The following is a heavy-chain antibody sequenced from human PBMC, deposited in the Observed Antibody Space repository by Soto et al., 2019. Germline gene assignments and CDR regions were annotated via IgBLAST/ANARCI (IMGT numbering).Heavy chain of an antibody. CDR1: GFTFSSYG. J-gene: IGHJ4*02. Sequence: EVQLLESGGGLVQPGGSLRLSCAASGFTFSSYGMTWVRQAPGKGLEWVSFSSATGAGTYYADSVKGRFTISRANSKNTLYLKMTSLRADDTAVYYCAKDRRAGGNYGFYSDFWGQGALVIVSS. V-gene: IGHV3-23*01. D-gene: IGHD1-7*01. CDR3: AKDRRAGGNYGFYSDF. CDR2: SSATGAGT.